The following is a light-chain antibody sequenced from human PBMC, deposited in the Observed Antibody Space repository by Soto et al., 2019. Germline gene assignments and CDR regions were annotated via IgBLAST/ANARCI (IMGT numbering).Light chain of an antibody. V-gene: IGKV3-20*01. CDR1: QSINARY. J-gene: IGKJ4*01. CDR3: QQYGSSPLT. CDR2: GSS. Sequence: IVLTQSPDTLSLSPGERATLSCRASQSINARYLAWYQQKPGQAPRLLIYGSSSRATGIPDRFSGSGSGTDFSLIISRLEPEDFALYYCQQYGSSPLTFGGGTKVEIK.